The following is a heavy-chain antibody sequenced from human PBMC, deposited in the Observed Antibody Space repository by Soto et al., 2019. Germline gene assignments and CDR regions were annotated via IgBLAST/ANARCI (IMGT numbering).Heavy chain of an antibody. CDR1: GGSISSGVYY. CDR2: IYYSGCP. D-gene: IGHD4-17*01. CDR3: ARSRNYGDYEHYYYYGMYV. V-gene: IGHV4-31*03. J-gene: IGHJ6*02. Sequence: ASETLSLTCTVSGGSISSGVYYCTWIRQHPGKGLEWIGYIYYSGCPYYNPSLKSRVTISVDTSKNQFSLKLSSVTAADTAVYYCARSRNYGDYEHYYYYGMYVWGQGTTVTVSS.